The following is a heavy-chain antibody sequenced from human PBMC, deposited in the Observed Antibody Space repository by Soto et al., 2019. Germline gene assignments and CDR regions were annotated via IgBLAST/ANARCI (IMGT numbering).Heavy chain of an antibody. CDR1: GFTFSSYA. J-gene: IGHJ4*02. CDR2: IGGSGDNT. D-gene: IGHD5-12*01. V-gene: IGHV3-23*01. Sequence: PGGSLRLSCAASGFTFSSYAISWVRQAPGKGLEWVSGIGGSGDNTHYADSVRGRFTISRDNSRNTLYLQMNSLRAEDTALYYCAKTISGYFWAGDSWGRGTLVTVSS. CDR3: AKTISGYFWAGDS.